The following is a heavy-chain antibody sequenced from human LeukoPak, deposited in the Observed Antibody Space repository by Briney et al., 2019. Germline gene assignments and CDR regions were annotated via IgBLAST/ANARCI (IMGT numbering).Heavy chain of an antibody. D-gene: IGHD2-15*01. CDR3: ARDLEDCSGGSCYSAFDY. Sequence: PGGSLRLSCAASGFTFSSNYMSWVRQAPGKGLEWVSVIYSGGSTYYADSVKGRFTISRDNSKNTLYLQMNSLRAEDTAVYYCARDLEDCSGGSCYSAFDYWGQGTLVTVSS. CDR2: IYSGGST. CDR1: GFTFSSNY. V-gene: IGHV3-53*01. J-gene: IGHJ4*02.